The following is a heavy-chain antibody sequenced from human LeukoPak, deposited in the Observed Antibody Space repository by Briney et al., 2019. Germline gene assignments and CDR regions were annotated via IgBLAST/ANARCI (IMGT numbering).Heavy chain of an antibody. CDR3: TRDIGRLRGDAFDF. V-gene: IGHV3-64*01. Sequence: GGSLRLSCTASGFTFSTYATHWVRQAPGKGLEYVSGISGYGRSTFYASSVKGRFTVSRDNSKDTLYLQMGSLRAEDMAVYYCTRDIGRLRGDAFDFWGQGTMVTVSS. CDR2: ISGYGRST. J-gene: IGHJ3*01. D-gene: IGHD2-15*01. CDR1: GFTFSTYA.